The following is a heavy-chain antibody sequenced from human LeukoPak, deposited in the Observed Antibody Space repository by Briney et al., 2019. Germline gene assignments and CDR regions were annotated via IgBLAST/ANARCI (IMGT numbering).Heavy chain of an antibody. CDR1: GGSISSSSYY. J-gene: IGHJ4*02. CDR3: ARNNAEDYFDY. D-gene: IGHD2-8*01. Sequence: SETLSLTCTVSGGSISSSSYYWGWIRQPPGKGLEWIGSIYYSGSTYYNPSLKSRVTISLDTSKNQFSLKLSSVTAADTAVYYCARNNAEDYFDYWGQGTLVTVSS. V-gene: IGHV4-39*07. CDR2: IYYSGST.